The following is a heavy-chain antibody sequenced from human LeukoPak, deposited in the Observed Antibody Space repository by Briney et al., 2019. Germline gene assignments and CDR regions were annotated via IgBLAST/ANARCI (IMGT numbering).Heavy chain of an antibody. CDR3: ARDDYNFWSGSYDYYYYYMDV. J-gene: IGHJ6*03. D-gene: IGHD3-3*01. V-gene: IGHV3-7*01. CDR2: INKDGNKK. CDR1: GFTFSTYW. Sequence: PGGSLRLSCAASGFTFSTYWMSWVRQAPGKGLEWVANINKDGNKKYYVDSVKGRFTISRDNANKSLYLQMNSLKAEDTAVYYCARDDYNFWSGSYDYYYYYMDVWGKGTTVTVSS.